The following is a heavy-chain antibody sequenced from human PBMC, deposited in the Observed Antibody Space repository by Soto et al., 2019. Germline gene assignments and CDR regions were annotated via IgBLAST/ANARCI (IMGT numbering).Heavy chain of an antibody. CDR2: IYYSGST. D-gene: IGHD6-19*01. Sequence: QVQLQESGPGLVKPSQTLSLTCTVSGGSISGGGYYWSWIRQHPGKGPEWIGYIYYSGSTFYNPSLKSRVTISVDTSKNQFSLTMTSVTAADTAVYYCARDGPISSGWPLGLNWFDSWGQGTLVTVSS. J-gene: IGHJ5*01. V-gene: IGHV4-31*03. CDR1: GGSISGGGYY. CDR3: ARDGPISSGWPLGLNWFDS.